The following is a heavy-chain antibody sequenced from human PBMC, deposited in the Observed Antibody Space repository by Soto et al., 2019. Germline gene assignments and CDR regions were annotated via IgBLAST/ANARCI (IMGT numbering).Heavy chain of an antibody. D-gene: IGHD5-12*01. CDR3: ARDNDRLQLGGNYYYILDV. Sequence: QVQLEQSGAAVKKPGSSVKVSCKASGGTFSTSAISWVRQAPGQGLEWMGGFIPIFPTPDYAHKFQGRLTITADESTSTAYMELSGLKSDDTAVYYCARDNDRLQLGGNYYYILDVWGHGTTVTVSS. CDR1: GGTFSTSA. J-gene: IGHJ6*02. V-gene: IGHV1-69*12. CDR2: FIPIFPTP.